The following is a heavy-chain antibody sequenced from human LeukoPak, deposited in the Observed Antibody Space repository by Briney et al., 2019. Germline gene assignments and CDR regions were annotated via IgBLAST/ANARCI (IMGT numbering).Heavy chain of an antibody. J-gene: IGHJ4*02. CDR2: INHSGST. CDR1: GGSFSGYY. CDR3: ARGSAMVNY. D-gene: IGHD5-18*01. Sequence: SETLSLTCAVYGGSFSGYYWSWNRQPPGKGLEWIGEINHSGSTNYNPSLKSRVTISVDTSKNQFSLKLSSVTAADTAVYYCARGSAMVNYWGQGTLVTVSS. V-gene: IGHV4-34*01.